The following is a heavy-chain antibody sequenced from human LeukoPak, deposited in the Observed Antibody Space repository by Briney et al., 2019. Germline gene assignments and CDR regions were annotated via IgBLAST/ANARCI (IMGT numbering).Heavy chain of an antibody. V-gene: IGHV4-38-2*01. Sequence: SETLSLTCAVSGYSITSGYYWAWIRQPPGKGPEWIGNIYHSGSTYYNASLKSRVTISVDTSKNQFSLKLSSVTAADTAVYYCARRYSNYFFDYWGQGTLVTVSS. CDR3: ARRYSNYFFDY. CDR1: GYSITSGYY. CDR2: IYHSGST. D-gene: IGHD4-11*01. J-gene: IGHJ4*02.